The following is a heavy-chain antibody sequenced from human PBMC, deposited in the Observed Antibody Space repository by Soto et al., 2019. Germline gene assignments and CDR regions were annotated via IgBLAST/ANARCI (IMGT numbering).Heavy chain of an antibody. V-gene: IGHV3-74*01. J-gene: IGHJ4*02. D-gene: IGHD3-3*01. CDR1: RFTFSNYC. CDR3: ASGNYDFWCGYKTDYFDY. Sequence: GGSLSLSCAASRFTFSNYCLHWVRQAPGKGLVWVSRIDPGGSTTDYSDPVKGRFTISRDNAKSSHYLQMNSLSAEDTVVYYCASGNYDFWCGYKTDYFDYWGQGTLVTVSS. CDR2: IDPGGSTT.